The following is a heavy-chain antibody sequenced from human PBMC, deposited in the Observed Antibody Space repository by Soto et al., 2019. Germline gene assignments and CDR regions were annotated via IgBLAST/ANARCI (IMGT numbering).Heavy chain of an antibody. V-gene: IGHV3-53*01. Sequence: DVQLVASGGGLIQPGESLRLSCEAFGFTVSGKKYVAGVRQAPGKGLEWVSALYDLDGTYYADSVKGRFTTSSDSSRTTVYLQMNSLRPDDTAVYSCATWHLQEHAYDIWGQGTMVTVSS. D-gene: IGHD1-1*01. CDR2: LYDLDGT. CDR3: ATWHLQEHAYDI. CDR1: GFTVSGKKY. J-gene: IGHJ3*02.